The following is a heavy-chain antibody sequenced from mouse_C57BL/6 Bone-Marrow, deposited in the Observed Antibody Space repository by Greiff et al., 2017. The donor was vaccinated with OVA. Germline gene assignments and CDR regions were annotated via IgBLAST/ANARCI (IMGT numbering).Heavy chain of an antibody. Sequence: EVQLQQSGPELVKPGASVKIPRKASGYTFTDYNMDWVKQSHGKSLEWIGDINPNNGGTIYNQKFKGKATLTVDKSSSTAYMELRSLTSEDTAVYYCARWGQLRLWFAYWGQGTLVTVSA. V-gene: IGHV1-18*01. CDR3: ARWGQLRLWFAY. D-gene: IGHD3-2*02. CDR1: GYTFTDYN. CDR2: INPNNGGT. J-gene: IGHJ3*01.